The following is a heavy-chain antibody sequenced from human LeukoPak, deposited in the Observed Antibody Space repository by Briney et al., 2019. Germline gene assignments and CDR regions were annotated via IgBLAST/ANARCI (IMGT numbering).Heavy chain of an antibody. CDR2: ISTGGNTI. V-gene: IGHV3-48*03. Sequence: PGGSLRLSCAASGFTFSSYEMNWVRQAPGKGLEWVSYISTGGNTIYYADSVKGRFTISRDNAKNSLYLQMNSLRAEDTAIYYCARGYRGYSYGYDCWGQGTLVTVSS. J-gene: IGHJ4*02. CDR3: ARGYRGYSYGYDC. CDR1: GFTFSSYE. D-gene: IGHD5-18*01.